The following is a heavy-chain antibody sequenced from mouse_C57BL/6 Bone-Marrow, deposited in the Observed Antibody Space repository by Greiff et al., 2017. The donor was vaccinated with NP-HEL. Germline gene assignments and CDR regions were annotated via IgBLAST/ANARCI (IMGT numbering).Heavy chain of an antibody. Sequence: QVQLQQPGAELVKPGASVKLSCKASGYTFTSYWMQWVKQRPGQGLEWIGEIDPSDSYTNSNQKFKGKATLTVDTSSSTAYMQLSSLTSEDSAVYYCARDSSGSAWFAYWGQGTLVTVSA. CDR1: GYTFTSYW. CDR2: IDPSDSYT. D-gene: IGHD3-2*02. J-gene: IGHJ3*01. CDR3: ARDSSGSAWFAY. V-gene: IGHV1-50*01.